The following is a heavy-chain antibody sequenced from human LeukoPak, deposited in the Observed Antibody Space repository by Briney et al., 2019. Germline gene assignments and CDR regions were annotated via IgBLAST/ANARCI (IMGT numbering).Heavy chain of an antibody. V-gene: IGHV4-39*07. J-gene: IGHJ4*02. CDR1: GGSISSSSYY. CDR3: ARGFGTDY. CDR2: IYHSGST. D-gene: IGHD1-1*01. Sequence: ASETLSLTCTVSGGSISSSSYYWGWIRQPPGKGLEWIGSIYHSGSTYYNPSLKSRVTISVDTSKNQFSLKLSSVTAADTAVYYCARGFGTDYWGQGTLVTVSS.